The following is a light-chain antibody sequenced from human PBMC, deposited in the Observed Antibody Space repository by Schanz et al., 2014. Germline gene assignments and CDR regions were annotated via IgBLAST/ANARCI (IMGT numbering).Light chain of an antibody. J-gene: IGLJ2*01. CDR2: SNN. CDR3: CSYGGDNIFVK. CDR1: SSNIGGNT. Sequence: QSVLTQPPSASGTPGQRVTISCSGSSSNIGGNTVNWYQQLPGTAPKPLIYSNNQRPSGVPDRFSGSKSGTSASLAISGLQSEDEADYYCCSYGGDNIFVKFGGGTKLTVL. V-gene: IGLV1-44*01.